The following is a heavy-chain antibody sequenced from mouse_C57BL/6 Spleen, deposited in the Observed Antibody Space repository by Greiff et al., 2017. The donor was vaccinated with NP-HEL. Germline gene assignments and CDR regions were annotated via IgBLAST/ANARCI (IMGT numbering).Heavy chain of an antibody. CDR3: ARRGKNYYGRDYAMDY. CDR2: ISSGSSNI. V-gene: IGHV5-17*01. CDR1: GFTFSDYG. J-gene: IGHJ4*01. Sequence: EVKLMESGGGLVKPGGSLKLSCAASGFTFSDYGMHWVRQAPEKGLEWVAYISSGSSNIYYADTVKGRFTISRDNAKNTLFLQMTSLRSEEMASYYCARRGKNYYGRDYAMDYWGQGTSVTVSS. D-gene: IGHD1-1*01.